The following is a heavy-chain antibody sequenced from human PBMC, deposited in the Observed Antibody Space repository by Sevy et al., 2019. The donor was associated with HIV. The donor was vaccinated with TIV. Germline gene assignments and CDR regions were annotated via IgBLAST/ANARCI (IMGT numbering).Heavy chain of an antibody. V-gene: IGHV4-59*01. CDR3: ARDLRAYSGYDTDYYYYYMDV. CDR1: GASISTYR. D-gene: IGHD5-12*01. J-gene: IGHJ6*03. Sequence: SETLSLICTVSGASISTYRWSLVRQPPGKGLEWIGQWIGYSGSTDYNPSLKSRVTISADTSDNELSLEVSSVTAEDTAVYFCARDLRAYSGYDTDYYYYYMDVWGKGTTVTVSS. CDR2: WIGYSGST.